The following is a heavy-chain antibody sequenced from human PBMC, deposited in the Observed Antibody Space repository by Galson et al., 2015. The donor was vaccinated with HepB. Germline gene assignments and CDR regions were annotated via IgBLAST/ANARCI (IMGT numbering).Heavy chain of an antibody. V-gene: IGHV3-23*01. CDR3: AKDGCSSTSCYAAPRGMDV. J-gene: IGHJ6*02. CDR2: ISGSGGST. CDR1: GFTFSSYA. D-gene: IGHD2-2*01. Sequence: SLRLSCAASGFTFSSYAMSWVRQAPGKGLEWVSAISGSGGSTYYADSVKGRFTISRDNSKNTLYLQMNSLRAEDTAVYYCAKDGCSSTSCYAAPRGMDVWGQGTTVTVSS.